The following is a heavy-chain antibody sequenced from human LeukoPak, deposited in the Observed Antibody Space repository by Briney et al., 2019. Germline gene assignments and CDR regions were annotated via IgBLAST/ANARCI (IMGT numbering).Heavy chain of an antibody. CDR3: AREGGSGGEATDAFDI. V-gene: IGHV4-61*02. Sequence: PSETLSLTCTVSGGSISSGSYYWSWIRQPAGKGLEWIGRIYTSGSTNYHPSLKCRVTISVDTSKNQFSLKLSSVTAADTAVYYCAREGGSGGEATDAFDIWGQGTMVTVSS. D-gene: IGHD2-15*01. CDR1: GGSISSGSYY. CDR2: IYTSGST. J-gene: IGHJ3*02.